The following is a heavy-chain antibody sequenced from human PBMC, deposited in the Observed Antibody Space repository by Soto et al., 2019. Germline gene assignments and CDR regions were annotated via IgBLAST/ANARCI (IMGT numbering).Heavy chain of an antibody. Sequence: GGSLRLSCAASGFTFSSYSMNWVRQAPGKGLEWVSYISSSSSTIYYADSVKGRFTISRDNAKNSLYLQMNSLRAEDTAVYYCARDPSTMTTGSFQHWGQGTLVTVSS. D-gene: IGHD3-22*01. V-gene: IGHV3-48*01. J-gene: IGHJ1*01. CDR3: ARDPSTMTTGSFQH. CDR2: ISSSSSTI. CDR1: GFTFSSYS.